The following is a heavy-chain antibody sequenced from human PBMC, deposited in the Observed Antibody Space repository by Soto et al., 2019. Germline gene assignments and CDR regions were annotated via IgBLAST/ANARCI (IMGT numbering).Heavy chain of an antibody. CDR3: TTLLYRSFDAFDI. J-gene: IGHJ3*02. D-gene: IGHD3-10*01. CDR1: GFTFSNAW. Sequence: GGSLRLSCAASGFTFSNAWMSWVRQAPGKGLEWVGRIKSKTDGGTTDYAAPVKGRFTISRDDSKNTLYLQMNSLKTEDTAVYYCTTLLYRSFDAFDIWGQGTMVTVSS. V-gene: IGHV3-15*01. CDR2: IKSKTDGGTT.